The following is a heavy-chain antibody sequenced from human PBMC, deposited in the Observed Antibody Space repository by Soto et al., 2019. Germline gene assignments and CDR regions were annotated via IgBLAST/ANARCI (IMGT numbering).Heavy chain of an antibody. CDR1: GVSISSGHDH. CDR3: ARVSGTYRAFLDY. V-gene: IGHV4-39*01. Sequence: QLQLQESGPGLVKPSETLYLTCTVSGVSISSGHDHWGGIRQPPGKGLEWIGSLYYSGSTYYNPSHKSRGTIAAETCKSQFGLRLSSVTAADTAVYYCARVSGTYRAFLDYWGRGALVTVST. J-gene: IGHJ4*02. D-gene: IGHD1-26*01. CDR2: LYYSGST.